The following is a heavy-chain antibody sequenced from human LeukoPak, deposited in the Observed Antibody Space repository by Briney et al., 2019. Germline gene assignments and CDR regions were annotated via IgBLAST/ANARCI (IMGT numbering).Heavy chain of an antibody. Sequence: PSESLSLTCAVSGGSISSGGYSWSWIRQPPGKGLEWIGYIYYSGSTYYNPSLKRRVTISVDTSKNQFSLKLSSVTAADTAVYYCARVLVRLSTRGPFDIWGQGTMVTVSS. CDR2: IYYSGST. D-gene: IGHD2/OR15-2a*01. CDR3: ARVLVRLSTRGPFDI. V-gene: IGHV4-30-4*07. J-gene: IGHJ3*02. CDR1: GGSISSGGYS.